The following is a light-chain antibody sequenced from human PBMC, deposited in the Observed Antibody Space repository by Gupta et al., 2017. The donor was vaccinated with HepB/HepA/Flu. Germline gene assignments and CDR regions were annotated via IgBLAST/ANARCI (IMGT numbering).Light chain of an antibody. CDR2: DDS. CDR3: QGGDRSSDHVV. J-gene: IGLJ2*01. CDR1: NIGSKS. V-gene: IGLV3-21*03. Sequence: SSVLPQPPSVSVAPGKTARITCGGNNIGSKSVHWYQQKPGQAPVLVVYDDSDRPSGIPERFSGSNSGNTATLTISRVEAGDEADYYCQGGDRSSDHVVFGGGTKLTVL.